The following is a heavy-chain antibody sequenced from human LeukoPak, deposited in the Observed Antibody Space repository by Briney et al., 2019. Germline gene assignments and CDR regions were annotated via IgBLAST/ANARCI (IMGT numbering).Heavy chain of an antibody. CDR2: IYPGDSDT. Sequence: RGESLKISCKGSGYSFSSYWIGWVRQMPGKGLEWMGIIYPGDSDTRYSPSFQGQVTISADKSISTAYLQWSSLKASDTAMYYCARHAYCTNGVCYEDYRGQGTLVTVPS. V-gene: IGHV5-51*01. CDR1: GYSFSSYW. D-gene: IGHD2-8*01. J-gene: IGHJ4*02. CDR3: ARHAYCTNGVCYEDY.